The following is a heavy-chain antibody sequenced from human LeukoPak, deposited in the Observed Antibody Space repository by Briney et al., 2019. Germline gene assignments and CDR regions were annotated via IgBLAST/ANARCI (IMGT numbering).Heavy chain of an antibody. Sequence: GGSLRLSCVPSGITFSNSALSWVRQAPGKGLEWVSTITKSGDQTYYADSVKGRFTISRDNSKNTLYLQMNSLRAEDTAVYYCAKDDAEPGKAFDIWGQGTMVTVSS. CDR3: AKDDAEPGKAFDI. D-gene: IGHD2-2*01. CDR1: GITFSNSA. V-gene: IGHV3-23*01. CDR2: ITKSGDQT. J-gene: IGHJ3*02.